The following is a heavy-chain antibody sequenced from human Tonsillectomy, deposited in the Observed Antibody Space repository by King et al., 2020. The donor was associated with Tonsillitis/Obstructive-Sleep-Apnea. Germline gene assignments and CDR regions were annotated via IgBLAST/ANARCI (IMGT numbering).Heavy chain of an antibody. CDR2: ISYDGSNK. D-gene: IGHD6-13*01. CDR3: AKDSGWSFDS. V-gene: IGHV3-30*18. CDR1: GFTFSSYG. J-gene: IGHJ4*02. Sequence: VQLVESGGGVVQPGRSLRLSCAASGFTFSSYGMHWVRQAPGKGLEWVAVISYDGSNKYYADSVKGRFTFSRDNSKNTLYLQMNSLRAEDTAVYYCAKDSGWSFDSWGPKPLVPVSS.